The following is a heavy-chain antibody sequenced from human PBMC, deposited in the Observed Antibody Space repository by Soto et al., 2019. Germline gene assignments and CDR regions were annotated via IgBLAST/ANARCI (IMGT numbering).Heavy chain of an antibody. CDR2: IYYNGDT. CDR3: SSRLIDNLNGGDAFDF. CDR1: GGSVSSGNYF. V-gene: IGHV4-39*01. Sequence: QLQLQESGPGLVKPAETLSLKCAVSGGSVSSGNYFWGWIRQPPGKGLEWIGTIYYNGDTYYSPSLKGRVTMSVVTADIQFSLRLTSVTAAYTAVYYCSSRLIDNLNGGDAFDFWGQGTLVTFSS. D-gene: IGHD1-20*01. J-gene: IGHJ3*01.